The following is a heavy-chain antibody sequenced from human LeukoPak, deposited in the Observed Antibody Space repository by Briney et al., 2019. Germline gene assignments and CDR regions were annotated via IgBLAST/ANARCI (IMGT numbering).Heavy chain of an antibody. V-gene: IGHV3-21*01. D-gene: IGHD1-26*01. CDR3: ARDLGWELHYFDY. CDR2: ISSSSNDI. Sequence: GGSLRLSCAASGFTFRSYLMNWVRQAPGKGLEWVSSISSSSNDIYYADSVKGRFTISRDDAKNSLSLQTNNLRAEDTAVYYCARDLGWELHYFDYWGQGNLVTVSS. J-gene: IGHJ4*02. CDR1: GFTFRSYL.